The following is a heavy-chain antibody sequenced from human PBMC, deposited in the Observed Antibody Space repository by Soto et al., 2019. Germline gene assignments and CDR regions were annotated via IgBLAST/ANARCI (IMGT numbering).Heavy chain of an antibody. V-gene: IGHV3-33*01. CDR1: GFFFSRFG. CDR2: IVSHVEEK. D-gene: IGHD1-1*01. J-gene: IGHJ4*02. CDR3: ARDDEYDDNGLDY. Sequence: QVQLVESGGGVVQPGTSLRLSCAASGFFFSRFGMHWVRQAPGKGLEWVAVIVSHVEEKDYADSVRGRFTISRDNSRNTLFLEMSSLRVDDTAIYYCARDDEYDDNGLDYWGQGTLVTVSS.